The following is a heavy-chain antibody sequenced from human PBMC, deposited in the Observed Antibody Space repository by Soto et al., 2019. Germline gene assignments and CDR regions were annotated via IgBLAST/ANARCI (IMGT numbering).Heavy chain of an antibody. Sequence: GGSLRLSCAASGFTFDDYAMHWVRQAPGKGLEWVSGISWNSGSIGYADSVKGRFTISRDNAKNSLYLQMNSLRAEDTALYYCAKDNIYEQSYYFDXWGQGTLVTVSS. CDR3: AKDNIYEQSYYFDX. CDR2: ISWNSGSI. D-gene: IGHD5-12*01. V-gene: IGHV3-9*01. J-gene: IGHJ4*02. CDR1: GFTFDDYA.